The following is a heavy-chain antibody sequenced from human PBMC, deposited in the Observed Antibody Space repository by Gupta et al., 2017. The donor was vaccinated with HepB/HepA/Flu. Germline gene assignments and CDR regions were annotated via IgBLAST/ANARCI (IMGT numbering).Heavy chain of an antibody. CDR1: GCSLSTYF. CDR3: AREGKFYDFMSGSYPRGWFDP. V-gene: IGHV4-59*13. CDR2: IFIDGSA. Sequence: QLQLQESGPGLVKPSETLSLTCTISGCSLSTYFWSWIRQSQGKGLEWIGNIFIDGSANYNPSLKSRVTMSVGTSETQFSLKLRSVTAADTAVYYCAREGKFYDFMSGSYPRGWFDPWGQGILVTVSS. D-gene: IGHD3-9*01. J-gene: IGHJ5*02.